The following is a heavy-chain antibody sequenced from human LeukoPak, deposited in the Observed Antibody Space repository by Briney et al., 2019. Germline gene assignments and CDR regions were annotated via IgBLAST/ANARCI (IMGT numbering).Heavy chain of an antibody. Sequence: GASVKVSCKASGYTFTSYDINWVRQATGQGLEWMGWMNPNSGNTGYAQKFQGRVTITRNTSISTAYMELSSLRSEDTAVYYCARVPTVTYVYNWFDPWGQGTLVTVSS. V-gene: IGHV1-8*03. D-gene: IGHD4-17*01. CDR1: GYTFTSYD. J-gene: IGHJ5*02. CDR3: ARVPTVTYVYNWFDP. CDR2: MNPNSGNT.